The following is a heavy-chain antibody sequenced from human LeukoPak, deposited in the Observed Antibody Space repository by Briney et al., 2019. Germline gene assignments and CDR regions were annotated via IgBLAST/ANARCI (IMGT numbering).Heavy chain of an antibody. CDR3: AREWWELPNYFDY. Sequence: GGSLRLSCAASGFTFSSYAMHWVRQAPGKGLEWVGVISYDGSNKYYADSVKGRFTISRDNSKNTLYLQMNSLRAEDTAVYYCAREWWELPNYFDYWGQGTLVTVSS. CDR2: ISYDGSNK. CDR1: GFTFSSYA. V-gene: IGHV3-30-3*01. D-gene: IGHD1-26*01. J-gene: IGHJ4*02.